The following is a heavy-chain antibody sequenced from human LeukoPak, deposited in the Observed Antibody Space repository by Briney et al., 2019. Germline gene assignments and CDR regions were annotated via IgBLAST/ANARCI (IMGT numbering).Heavy chain of an antibody. CDR2: IIPIFGTA. CDR3: AREREPYYDILTGYYPFDY. Sequence: SVKVSCKASGGTFSSYAISWVRQAPGQGLEWMGGIIPIFGTANYAQKFQGRVTITADESTSTAYMELSSLRSEDTAVYYCAREREPYYDILTGYYPFDYWGQGTLVTVSS. J-gene: IGHJ4*02. D-gene: IGHD3-9*01. V-gene: IGHV1-69*13. CDR1: GGTFSSYA.